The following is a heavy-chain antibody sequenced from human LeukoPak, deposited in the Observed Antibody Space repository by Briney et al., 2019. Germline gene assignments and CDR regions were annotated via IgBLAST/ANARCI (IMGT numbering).Heavy chain of an antibody. V-gene: IGHV3-53*01. D-gene: IGHD3-16*01. J-gene: IGHJ6*03. Sequence: QPGGSLRLSCAASGFTVSSTYMSWVRQAPGKGLEWVSVIYSGGSTYYSDSVKGRFTISRDNSKNTLFLQMNSLRAEDIAVYYCARGRGAYYFYMDVWGKGTTVTVSS. CDR1: GFTVSSTY. CDR2: IYSGGST. CDR3: ARGRGAYYFYMDV.